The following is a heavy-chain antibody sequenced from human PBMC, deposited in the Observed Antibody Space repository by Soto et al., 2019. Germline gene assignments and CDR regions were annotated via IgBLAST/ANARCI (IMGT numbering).Heavy chain of an antibody. CDR1: GYTFTDYA. V-gene: IGHV1-3*01. J-gene: IGHJ4*02. CDR3: ARGAESGWPFDY. CDR2: INAGNGNT. D-gene: IGHD6-19*01. Sequence: GASVKVSCKASGYTFTDYAMHWVRQAPGQRLGCMGWINAGNGNTKYSQSFQGRVTFTRDTSASTAYMELSSLKSEDTAVYYCARGAESGWPFDYWGQGTLVTVSS.